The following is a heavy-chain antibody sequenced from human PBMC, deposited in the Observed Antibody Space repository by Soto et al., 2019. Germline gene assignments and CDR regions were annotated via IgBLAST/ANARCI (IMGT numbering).Heavy chain of an antibody. Sequence: ASVNRSCKASGYTFTSYAMHWVRQDPGQRLEWMGWINAGNGNTKYSQKFQGRVTITRDTSASTAYMELGSLRSEDTAVYYCASPHQSYGSSWYYLYYFDYWGQGTLVTVSS. CDR2: INAGNGNT. CDR3: ASPHQSYGSSWYYLYYFDY. V-gene: IGHV1-3*01. CDR1: GYTFTSYA. J-gene: IGHJ4*02. D-gene: IGHD6-13*01.